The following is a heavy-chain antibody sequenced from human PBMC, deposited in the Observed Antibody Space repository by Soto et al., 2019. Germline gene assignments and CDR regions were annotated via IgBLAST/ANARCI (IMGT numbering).Heavy chain of an antibody. J-gene: IGHJ6*03. CDR2: IIPIFGTA. CDR1: GGTFSSYA. CDR3: SRDSITGTRHYFYYYLGV. Sequence: ASVKVSCKASGGTFSSYAISWVRQAPGQGLEWMGGIIPIFGTANYAQKFQGRVTITADVSTSTAYMELSSLRSEDTAVYFCSRDSITGTRHYFYYYLGVWGKGTTVTVSS. D-gene: IGHD1-20*01. V-gene: IGHV1-69*13.